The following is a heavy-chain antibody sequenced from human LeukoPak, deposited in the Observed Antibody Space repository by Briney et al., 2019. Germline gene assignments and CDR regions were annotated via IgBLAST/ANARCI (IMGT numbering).Heavy chain of an antibody. CDR1: GFTFGDYA. D-gene: IGHD3-9*01. Sequence: GGSLRLSCTASGFTFGDYAMSWVRQAPGKGLEWVGFIRSKAYGGTTEYAASVKGRFTISRDDSKSIAYLQMNSLKTEDTAVYYCTRVRYFDWLPNEFDYWGQGTLVTVSS. CDR3: TRVRYFDWLPNEFDY. V-gene: IGHV3-49*04. CDR2: IRSKAYGGTT. J-gene: IGHJ4*02.